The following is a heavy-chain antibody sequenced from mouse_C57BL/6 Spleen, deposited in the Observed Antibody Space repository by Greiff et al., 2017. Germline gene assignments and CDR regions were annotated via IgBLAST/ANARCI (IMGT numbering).Heavy chain of an antibody. Sequence: QVQLKQPGAELVKPGASVKLSCKASGYTFTSYWMHWVKQRPGQGLEWIGMIHPNSGSTNYNEKFKSKATLTVDKSSSTAYMQLSSLTSEDSAVYYCARVVYYDAPYWGQGTLVTVSA. CDR3: ARVVYYDAPY. D-gene: IGHD2-4*01. V-gene: IGHV1-64*01. J-gene: IGHJ3*01. CDR2: IHPNSGST. CDR1: GYTFTSYW.